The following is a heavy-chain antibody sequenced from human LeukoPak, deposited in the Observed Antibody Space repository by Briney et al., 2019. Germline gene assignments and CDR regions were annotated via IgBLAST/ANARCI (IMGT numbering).Heavy chain of an antibody. J-gene: IGHJ4*02. CDR3: ARVIAELWFGESVGFDY. Sequence: GGSLRLSCAACGFTFNTYTMYWVRQAPGKGLEWVSGISNSGGSTYYADSVKGRFTISRDNAKNSLYLQMNSLRAEDTAVYYCARVIAELWFGESVGFDYWGQGTLVTVSS. V-gene: IGHV3-21*01. D-gene: IGHD3-10*01. CDR1: GFTFNTYT. CDR2: ISNSGGST.